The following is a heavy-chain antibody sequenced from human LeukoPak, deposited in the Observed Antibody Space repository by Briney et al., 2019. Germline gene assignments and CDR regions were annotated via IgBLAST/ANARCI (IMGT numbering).Heavy chain of an antibody. CDR2: ISYDGSNK. CDR1: GFTFSTYA. CDR3: ARDLESEPGQGPDY. V-gene: IGHV3-30-3*01. J-gene: IGHJ4*02. Sequence: GGSLRLSCAASGFTFSTYAMHWVRQVPGRGLEWVAVISYDGSNKYYADSVKGRFTISRDNSKNTLYLQMNSLRGEDTGVYYCARDLESEPGQGPDYWGQGTLVTVSS. D-gene: IGHD1-14*01.